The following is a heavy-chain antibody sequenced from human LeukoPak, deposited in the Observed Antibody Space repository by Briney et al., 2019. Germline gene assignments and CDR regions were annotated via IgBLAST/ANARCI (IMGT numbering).Heavy chain of an antibody. CDR1: GFTFSTYG. CDR3: AREFLIPRTNMFWALHHLLDV. V-gene: IGHV3-33*01. J-gene: IGHJ6*02. Sequence: PGGSLRLSCAASGFTFSTYGMHWVRQAPGKGLEWVAVIWDEGSNRDYAESVKGRFTISRDNSKKALYLQMNSLRADDTALYYCAREFLIPRTNMFWALHHLLDVWVQRTTVTVSS. CDR2: IWDEGSNR. D-gene: IGHD1-1*01.